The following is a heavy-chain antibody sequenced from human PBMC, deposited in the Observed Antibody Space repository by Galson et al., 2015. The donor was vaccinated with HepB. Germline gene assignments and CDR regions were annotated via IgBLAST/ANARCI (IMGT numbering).Heavy chain of an antibody. CDR1: GFTFSSYG. J-gene: IGHJ6*02. D-gene: IGHD5-18*01. CDR3: ARDQTDTAMVGTYYYYYYGMDV. CDR2: IWYDGSNK. Sequence: SLRLSCAASGFTFSSYGMHWVRQAPGKGLEWVAVIWYDGSNKYYADSVKGRFTISRDNSKNTLYLQMNSLRAEDTAVYYCARDQTDTAMVGTYYYYYYGMDVWGQGTTVTVSS. V-gene: IGHV3-33*01.